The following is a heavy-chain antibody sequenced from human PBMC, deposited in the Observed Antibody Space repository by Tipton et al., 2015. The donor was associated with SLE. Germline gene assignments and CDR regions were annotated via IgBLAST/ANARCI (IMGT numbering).Heavy chain of an antibody. D-gene: IGHD2/OR15-2a*01. V-gene: IGHV4-4*09. CDR3: ARRTGLSAGAFDV. J-gene: IGHJ3*01. Sequence: TLSLTCTVSGGSISPYYWSWIRQPPGKGLEWIGYIYTGGSTNFNPSLESRVTISVDTSKNQFSLKLTPVTAADTAVYYCARRTGLSAGAFDVWGQGTMVTVSS. CDR2: IYTGGST. CDR1: GGSISPYY.